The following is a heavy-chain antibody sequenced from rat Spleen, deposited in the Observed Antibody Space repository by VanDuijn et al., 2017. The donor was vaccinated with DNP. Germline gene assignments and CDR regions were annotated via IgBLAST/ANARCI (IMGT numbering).Heavy chain of an antibody. CDR1: GFSFSDYD. CDR2: ITYVGSIT. J-gene: IGHJ3*01. D-gene: IGHD1-10*01. Sequence: EVQLVESGGGLVQPGGSLKLSCAASGFSFSDYDMAWVRQTPKEGLEWVSTITYVGSITYYRDSVKGRFTISRDNAKSTLYLQMDSLRSEDTATYYCASLNNYNWFAYWGQGTLVTVSS. CDR3: ASLNNYNWFAY. V-gene: IGHV5-7*01.